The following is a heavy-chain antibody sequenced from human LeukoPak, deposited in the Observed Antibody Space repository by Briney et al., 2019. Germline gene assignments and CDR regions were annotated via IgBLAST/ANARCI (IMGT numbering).Heavy chain of an antibody. CDR3: ARDLVFDFWSGSNYYYYMDV. CDR2: IYTSGST. Sequence: PSETLSLTCTVSGGSISSYYWSWIRQPAGKGLEWIGRIYTSGSTNYNPSLKSRVTMSVDTSKNQFSLKLSSVTAADTAVYYCARDLVFDFWSGSNYYYYMDVWGKGTTVTVSS. J-gene: IGHJ6*03. V-gene: IGHV4-4*07. D-gene: IGHD3-3*01. CDR1: GGSISSYY.